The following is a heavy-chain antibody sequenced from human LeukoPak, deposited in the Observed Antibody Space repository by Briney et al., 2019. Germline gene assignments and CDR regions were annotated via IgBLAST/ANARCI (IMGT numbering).Heavy chain of an antibody. J-gene: IGHJ4*02. Sequence: RSGRSLRLSCAASGFTFSSYGMHWVRQAPGKGLEWVAVISYDGSNKYYADSVKGRFTISRDNSTNTLYLQMNSLRAEDTAVYYCAKDRYGIGKDYFDYWGQGTLVTVSS. CDR3: AKDRYGIGKDYFDY. CDR2: ISYDGSNK. D-gene: IGHD2-15*01. V-gene: IGHV3-30*18. CDR1: GFTFSSYG.